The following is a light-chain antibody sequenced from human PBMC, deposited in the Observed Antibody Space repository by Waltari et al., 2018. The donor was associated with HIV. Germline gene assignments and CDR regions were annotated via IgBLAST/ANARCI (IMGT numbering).Light chain of an antibody. CDR3: SAWDDSVTGPV. CDR1: SPNIGSNT. Sequence: QSVLTHPPSASGTPGQRVTISCSGASPNIGSNTVNWLMQFPRRAPKLLLYSNNQRPSGVPDRFSGSKSGTSASLAISGLQSEDEADYYCSAWDDSVTGPVFGGGTKLTVL. V-gene: IGLV1-44*01. J-gene: IGLJ3*02. CDR2: SNN.